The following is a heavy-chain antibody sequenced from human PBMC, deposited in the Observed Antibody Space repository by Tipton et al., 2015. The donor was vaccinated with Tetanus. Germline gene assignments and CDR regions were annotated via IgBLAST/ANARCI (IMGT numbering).Heavy chain of an antibody. D-gene: IGHD3-3*01. CDR2: IDYFGST. J-gene: IGHJ4*02. V-gene: IGHV4-59*01. Sequence: TLSLTCTVSGGSISNYHWNWIRQSPGKGLEWIGYIDYFGSTKYNPSLKSRVAMSVDTSKNQLSLRLNSVTSADTAVYYCARTSGYMYSDCWGQGTLVTVSS. CDR1: GGSISNYH. CDR3: ARTSGYMYSDC.